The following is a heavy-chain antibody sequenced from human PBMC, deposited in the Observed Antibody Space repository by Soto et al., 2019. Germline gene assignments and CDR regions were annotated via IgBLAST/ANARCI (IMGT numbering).Heavy chain of an antibody. CDR1: GFTFDDYA. CDR3: AKDREYDFWSGQGMDY. D-gene: IGHD3-3*01. V-gene: IGHV3-9*01. CDR2: ISWNSGSI. Sequence: GGSLRLSCAASGFTFDDYAMHWVRQAPGKGLEWVSGISWNSGSIGYADSVTGRFTISRDNAKNSLYLQMNSLRAEDTALYYCAKDREYDFWSGQGMDYWGQGTLVTVSS. J-gene: IGHJ4*02.